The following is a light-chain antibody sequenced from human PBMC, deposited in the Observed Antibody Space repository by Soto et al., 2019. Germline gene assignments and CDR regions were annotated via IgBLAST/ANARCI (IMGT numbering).Light chain of an antibody. CDR1: QSVSSW. CDR2: RAS. J-gene: IGKJ4*01. Sequence: DIQMTQSPSTLSASVGDRVTITCRASQSVSSWLAWYQQKPGKAPKLLIYRASNLQSGVPSRFSGSGSVTDFTLTISSLQPDDFATYYCQQLESYPSTFGGGTKVDIK. CDR3: QQLESYPST. V-gene: IGKV1-5*03.